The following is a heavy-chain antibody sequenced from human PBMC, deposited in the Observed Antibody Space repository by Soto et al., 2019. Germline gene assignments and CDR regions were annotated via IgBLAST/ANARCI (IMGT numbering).Heavy chain of an antibody. CDR1: GGAISSGGYY. D-gene: IGHD1-26*01. Sequence: SETLSLTCTVSGGAISSGGYYWSWIRQHPGKGLEWIGYIYYSGSTYYNPSLKSRVTISVDTSKNQFSLKLSSVTAADTAVYYCARDDFGSGIDYWGQGTLVTVSS. V-gene: IGHV4-31*03. J-gene: IGHJ4*02. CDR2: IYYSGST. CDR3: ARDDFGSGIDY.